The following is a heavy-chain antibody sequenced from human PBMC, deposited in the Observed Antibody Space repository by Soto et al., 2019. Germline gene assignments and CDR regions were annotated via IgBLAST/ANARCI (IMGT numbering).Heavy chain of an antibody. V-gene: IGHV3-21*01. D-gene: IGHD1-26*01. CDR2: ISSGSSSI. CDR3: ARDMGSGSYRYFDY. CDR1: GFTFSSYS. J-gene: IGHJ4*02. Sequence: LRLSCAASGFTFSSYSMNWVRQAPGKGLEWVSSISSGSSSIYYADSVKGRFTISRDNAKNSLYLQMNSLRAEDTAVYYCARDMGSGSYRYFDYWGQGTLVTVSS.